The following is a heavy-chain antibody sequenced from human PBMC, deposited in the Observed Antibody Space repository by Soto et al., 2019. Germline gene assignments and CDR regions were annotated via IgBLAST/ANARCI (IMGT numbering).Heavy chain of an antibody. Sequence: EVQLVESGGGLVKAGGSLRLFCTASGFTFRNYNMNWVRQAPGKGLEWVSSISTGGAYMFYADSVKGRFTISRDNAQNSLFLTIDSPRADDTAVYYCARDIASPGGDYFDSWGQGTLVTVSS. D-gene: IGHD2-21*01. V-gene: IGHV3-21*06. J-gene: IGHJ4*02. CDR3: ARDIASPGGDYFDS. CDR2: ISTGGAYM. CDR1: GFTFRNYN.